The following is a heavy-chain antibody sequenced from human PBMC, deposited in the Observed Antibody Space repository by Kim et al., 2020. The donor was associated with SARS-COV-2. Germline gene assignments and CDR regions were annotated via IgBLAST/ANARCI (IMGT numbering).Heavy chain of an antibody. J-gene: IGHJ6*02. CDR1: GGSISSYY. CDR2: IYYSGST. CDR3: ARDGWLHYYYGMDV. D-gene: IGHD6-19*01. Sequence: SETLSLTCTVSGGSISSYYWSWIRQPPGKGLEWIGYIYYSGSTNYNPSLKSRVTISVDTSKNQFSLKLSSVTAADTAVYYCARDGWLHYYYGMDVWGQGTTVTVSS. V-gene: IGHV4-59*13.